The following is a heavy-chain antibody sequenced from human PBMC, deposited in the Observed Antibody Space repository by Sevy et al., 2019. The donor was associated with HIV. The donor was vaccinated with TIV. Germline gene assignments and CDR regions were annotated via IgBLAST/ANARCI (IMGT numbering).Heavy chain of an antibody. CDR1: GFTPCTYG. V-gene: IGHV3-33*01. J-gene: IGHJ4*02. D-gene: IGHD2-8*01. CDR2: IGYDGSNK. CDR3: ARDPRMYGDYLLAYFDS. Sequence: GGSLRLSCAASGFTPCTYGMHWVRQAPGKGLEWVAVIGYDGSNKYYADSVKGRFTISRDNSKNTLFLQMDSLRAEDTAVYYCARDPRMYGDYLLAYFDSWGQGTLVTVSS.